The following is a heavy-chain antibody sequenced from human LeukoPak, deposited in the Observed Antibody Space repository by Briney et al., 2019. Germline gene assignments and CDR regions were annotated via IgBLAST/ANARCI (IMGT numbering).Heavy chain of an antibody. CDR3: ARDGDYYYMDV. CDR1: GFTVSSNY. Sequence: GGSLRLSCAASGFTVSSNYMSWVRQAPGKGLEWVSVIYSGGSTYYADSVKGRFTISGDNSKNTLYLQMNSLRAEDTAVYYCARDGDYYYMDVWGKGTTVTVSS. V-gene: IGHV3-53*01. J-gene: IGHJ6*03. D-gene: IGHD3-16*01. CDR2: IYSGGST.